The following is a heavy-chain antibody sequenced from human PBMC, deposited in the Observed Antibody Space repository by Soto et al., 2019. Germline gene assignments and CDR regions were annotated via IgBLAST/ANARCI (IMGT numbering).Heavy chain of an antibody. Sequence: SETLSLTCTVSGGSISSGDYYWSWIRQPPGKGLEWIGYIYYSGSTYYNPSLKSRVTISVDTSKNQFSLKLSSVTAADTAVYYCARDRRIFGVVNPNYYYYGMDVWGQGTTVTVSS. V-gene: IGHV4-30-4*01. CDR1: GGSISSGDYY. D-gene: IGHD3-3*01. CDR3: ARDRRIFGVVNPNYYYYGMDV. J-gene: IGHJ6*02. CDR2: IYYSGST.